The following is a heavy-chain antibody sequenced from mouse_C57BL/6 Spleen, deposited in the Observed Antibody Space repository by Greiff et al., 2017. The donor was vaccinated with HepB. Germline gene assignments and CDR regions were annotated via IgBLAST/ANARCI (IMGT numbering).Heavy chain of an antibody. CDR3: ARTDPNLVSVCAY. J-gene: IGHJ3*01. V-gene: IGHV1-80*01. CDR1: GYAFSSYW. CDR2: IYPGDGDT. Sequence: VQLQQSGAELVKPGASVKISCKASGYAFSSYWMNWVKQRPGKGLEWIGQIYPGDGDTNYNGKFKGKATLTADKSSSTAYLQLSSLTSEDSAVYFCARTDPNLVSVCAYWGQGTLATVSA. D-gene: IGHD2-13*01.